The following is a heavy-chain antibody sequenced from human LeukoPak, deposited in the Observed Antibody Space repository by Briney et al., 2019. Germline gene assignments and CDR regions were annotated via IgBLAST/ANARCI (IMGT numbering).Heavy chain of an antibody. D-gene: IGHD1-7*01. J-gene: IGHJ4*02. CDR2: IYSGGST. V-gene: IGHV3-53*05. Sequence: GGSLRPSCVASVFTAGSNYMSWAGRPQGRGWEGVSVIYSGGSTYYADSVKGRFTISRDNSKNTLYLQMNSLRAEDTAVYYCAREGGYWNYYFDYWGQGTLVTVSS. CDR1: VFTAGSNY. CDR3: AREGGYWNYYFDY.